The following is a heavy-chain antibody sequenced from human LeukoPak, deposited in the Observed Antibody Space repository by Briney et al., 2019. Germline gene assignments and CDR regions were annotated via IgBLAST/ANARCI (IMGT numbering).Heavy chain of an antibody. CDR3: ASDGGTGYAFDM. J-gene: IGHJ3*02. CDR1: GGSISSYY. Sequence: SETLSLTCTVSGGSISSYYWSWIRQPPGKGLEWIGYIYYSGSTNYNPSLKSRVTISVDTSKNQFSLKLRSVSAADTAVYYCASDGGTGYAFDMWGQGTTVTVSS. CDR2: IYYSGST. V-gene: IGHV4-59*08. D-gene: IGHD2-8*02.